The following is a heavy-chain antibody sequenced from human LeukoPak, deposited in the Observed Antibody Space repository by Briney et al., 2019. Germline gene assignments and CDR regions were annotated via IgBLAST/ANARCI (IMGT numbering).Heavy chain of an antibody. V-gene: IGHV6-1*01. J-gene: IGHJ5*01. Sequence: SQTLSLTCAISGDSVSTNSATWTWLRQSPSRGLEWLGRTYYRSKWYNDYAVSMKSRITINPDISKNQFSLQLNSVTPEDTAVYYCARLVGASWFDSWGQGTLITVSS. CDR2: TYYRSKWYN. D-gene: IGHD1-26*01. CDR3: ARLVGASWFDS. CDR1: GDSVSTNSAT.